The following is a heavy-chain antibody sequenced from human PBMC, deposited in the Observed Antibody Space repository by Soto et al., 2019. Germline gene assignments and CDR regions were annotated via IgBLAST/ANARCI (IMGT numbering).Heavy chain of an antibody. CDR3: AREYSLAVVAPGY. CDR1: GFTFGNYA. CDR2: IRSTPYGGKT. D-gene: IGHD3-22*01. J-gene: IGHJ4*02. V-gene: IGHV3-49*03. Sequence: GGSLRLSCSASGFTFGNYAFNWFRQAPGKGLEWVGFIRSTPYGGKTEYAASVKGRFTISRDDSKNSLYLQMNSLRVEDTSVYYCAREYSLAVVAPGYWGQGILVTVSS.